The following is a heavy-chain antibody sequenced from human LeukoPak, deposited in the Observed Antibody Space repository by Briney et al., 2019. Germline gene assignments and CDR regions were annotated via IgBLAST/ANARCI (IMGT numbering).Heavy chain of an antibody. V-gene: IGHV4-39*01. Sequence: SETLSLTCTVSSGSISSTSFYWGCIRQPPGKVLEWIGSIYYSGSTYYNPSLKSRVTISVDTSKNQFSLKLSSVTAADTAVYYCARQHYDVSNGYFNWLDPWGQGTLVTVSS. CDR3: ARQHYDVSNGYFNWLDP. CDR2: IYYSGST. CDR1: SGSISSTSFY. D-gene: IGHD3-3*01. J-gene: IGHJ5*02.